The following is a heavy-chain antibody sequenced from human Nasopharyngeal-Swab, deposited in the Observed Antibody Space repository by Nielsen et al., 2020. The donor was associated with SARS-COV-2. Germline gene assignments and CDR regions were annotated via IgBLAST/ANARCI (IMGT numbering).Heavy chain of an antibody. J-gene: IGHJ4*02. V-gene: IGHV3-74*01. D-gene: IGHD6-13*01. CDR1: GFPFSSYW. CDR3: ARYSSSWGFFDF. CDR2: INSDGSST. Sequence: GESLNISCAASGFPFSSYWMHWVRQAPGKGLVWVSRINSDGSSTSYADSVKGRFTISRDNAKKTLYLQMNSLRAEDTAVYYCARYSSSWGFFDFWGQGTLVTFSS.